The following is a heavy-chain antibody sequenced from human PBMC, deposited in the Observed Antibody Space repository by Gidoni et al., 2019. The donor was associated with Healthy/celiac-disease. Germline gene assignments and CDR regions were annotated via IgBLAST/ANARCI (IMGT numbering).Heavy chain of an antibody. CDR3: ARHGGWLGFDP. J-gene: IGHJ5*02. CDR1: GGSISSSSYY. CDR2: IYYSGST. Sequence: QLQLQESGPGLVKPSETLSLTCTVSGGSISSSSYYWGWIRQPPGKGLEWIGSIYYSGSTYYNPSLKSRVTISVDTSKNQFSLKLSSVTAADTAVYYCARHGGWLGFDPWGQGTLVTVSS. V-gene: IGHV4-39*01. D-gene: IGHD6-19*01.